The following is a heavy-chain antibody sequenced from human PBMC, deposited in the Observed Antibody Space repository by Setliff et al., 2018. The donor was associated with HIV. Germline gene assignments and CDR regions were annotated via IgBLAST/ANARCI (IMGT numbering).Heavy chain of an antibody. J-gene: IGHJ3*01. CDR3: TTASDSTNYDDGFDL. CDR1: GFTFSNNA. V-gene: IGHV3-23*01. CDR2: LSYSGGTT. D-gene: IGHD4-4*01. Sequence: GGSLRLSCAASGFTFSNNAMSWVRQAPGKGLEWVSVLSYSGGTTYYADSVKGRFTISRDNSKNTLFLQMNSLRAEDTAVYYCTTASDSTNYDDGFDLWGQGTVVTVSS.